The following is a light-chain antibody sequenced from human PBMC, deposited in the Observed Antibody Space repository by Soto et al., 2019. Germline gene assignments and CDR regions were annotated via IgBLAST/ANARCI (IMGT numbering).Light chain of an antibody. J-gene: IGKJ1*01. CDR3: MQALQART. CDR2: LAS. CDR1: QSLLYSNGANY. V-gene: IGKV2-28*01. Sequence: EIVLTQSPLSLAVTPGEPASISCRSSQSLLYSNGANYLDWYLQRPGQSPQVLIFLASNRASGVPDRFSGSGSGKDFTLTISRVEAEDVGIYYCMQALQARTFGPGTRVEFK.